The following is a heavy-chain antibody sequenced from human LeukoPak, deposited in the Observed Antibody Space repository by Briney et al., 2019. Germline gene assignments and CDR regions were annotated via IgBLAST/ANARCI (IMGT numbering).Heavy chain of an antibody. Sequence: GGSLRLSCAAYRFTFSSYAMHWVRQAPGKGLEWVAVISYDGSNKYYADSVKGRFTISRDNSKNTLYLQMNSLRAEDTAVYYCARVGLFPAAGLVSADAFDIWGQGTMVTVSS. CDR2: ISYDGSNK. J-gene: IGHJ3*02. D-gene: IGHD6-25*01. CDR1: RFTFSSYA. V-gene: IGHV3-30*04. CDR3: ARVGLFPAAGLVSADAFDI.